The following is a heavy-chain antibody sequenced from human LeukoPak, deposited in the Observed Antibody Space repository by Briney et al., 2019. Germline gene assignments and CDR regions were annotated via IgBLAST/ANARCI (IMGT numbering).Heavy chain of an antibody. CDR2: ISSSSSYI. Sequence: GGSLRLSCAASGFTFSSYSMNWVRQAPGKGLEWVSSISSSSSYIYYADSVKGRFTISRDNAKNSLYLQMNSLRAEDTAVYYCARGIAVAGTPYSDYWGQGTLVTVSS. CDR3: ARGIAVAGTPYSDY. V-gene: IGHV3-21*01. CDR1: GFTFSSYS. D-gene: IGHD6-19*01. J-gene: IGHJ4*02.